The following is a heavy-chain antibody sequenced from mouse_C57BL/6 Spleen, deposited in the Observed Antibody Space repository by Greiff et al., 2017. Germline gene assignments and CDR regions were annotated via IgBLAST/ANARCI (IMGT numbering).Heavy chain of an antibody. Sequence: VQLQQPGAELVRPGSSVKLSCKASGYTFTSYWMHWVKQRPIQGLEWIGNIDPSDSETHYNQKFKDKATLTVDKSSSTAYMQLSSLTSEDSAVYYCARSNDSNSWFAYWGQGTLVTVSA. V-gene: IGHV1-52*01. D-gene: IGHD2-5*01. CDR2: IDPSDSET. CDR3: ARSNDSNSWFAY. J-gene: IGHJ3*01. CDR1: GYTFTSYW.